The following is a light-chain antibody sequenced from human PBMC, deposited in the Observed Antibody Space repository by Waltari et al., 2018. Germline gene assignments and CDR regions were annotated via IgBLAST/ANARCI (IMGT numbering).Light chain of an antibody. V-gene: IGLV4-69*01. J-gene: IGLJ3*02. Sequence: QLVLTQSPSASASLGASVKLTCTLSSGHSTNIIAWLQQHPEKGPRYLMNVHSDGSHNKGVGIPDRFSGSSSGAGRYLTISSLQSEDEADYYCQTGGHGTWVFGGGTRLTVL. CDR3: QTGGHGTWV. CDR1: SGHSTNI. CDR2: VHSDGSH.